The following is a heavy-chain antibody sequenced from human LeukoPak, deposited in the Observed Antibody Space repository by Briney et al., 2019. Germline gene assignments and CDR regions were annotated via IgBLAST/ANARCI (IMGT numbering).Heavy chain of an antibody. Sequence: SETLSLTCTVSGGSISSYYWSWIRQPPGKGLEWIGYIYYSGSTNYNPSLKSRVTISEDTSKNQFSLKLSSVTAADTAVYYCARVRYFDWLAFDIWGQGTMVTVSS. CDR2: IYYSGST. D-gene: IGHD3-9*01. J-gene: IGHJ3*02. V-gene: IGHV4-59*01. CDR1: GGSISSYY. CDR3: ARVRYFDWLAFDI.